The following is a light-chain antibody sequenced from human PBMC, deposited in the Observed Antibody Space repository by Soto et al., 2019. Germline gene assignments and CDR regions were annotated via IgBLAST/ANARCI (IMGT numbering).Light chain of an antibody. V-gene: IGKV3-15*01. CDR1: QSLSNH. Sequence: EIVMTQSPATLSMSPGERATLSRRASQSLSNHLAWYQQKPGQAPRLLIYSTSTRATGIPARFSGSGSGTEFTLTISSLQSEDFAVYYCQQYNTWPLAFGGGTKVETK. J-gene: IGKJ4*01. CDR3: QQYNTWPLA. CDR2: STS.